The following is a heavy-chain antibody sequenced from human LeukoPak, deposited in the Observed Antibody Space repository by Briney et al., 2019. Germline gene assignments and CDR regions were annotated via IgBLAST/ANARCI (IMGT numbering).Heavy chain of an antibody. V-gene: IGHV1-46*01. CDR1: GYTFTGYY. CDR3: ARDQVEVGYFDY. D-gene: IGHD2-15*01. J-gene: IGHJ4*02. Sequence: GASVKVSCKASGYTFTGYYMHWVRQAPGQGLEWMGIINPSGGSTSYAQKFQGRVTMTRDTSTSTVYMELSSLRSEDTAVYYCARDQVEVGYFDYWGQGTLVTVSS. CDR2: INPSGGST.